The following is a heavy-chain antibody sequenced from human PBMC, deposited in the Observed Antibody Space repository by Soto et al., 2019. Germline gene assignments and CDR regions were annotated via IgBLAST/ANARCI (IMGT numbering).Heavy chain of an antibody. CDR2: ISGSGGST. J-gene: IGHJ4*02. Sequence: PGGSLRLSCAASGFTFSSYAMSWVRQAPGKGLEWVSAISGSGGSTYYADSVKGRFTISRDNSKNTLYLQMNSLRAEDTAVYYCAKDAPPYYYDSSGTFGYYFDYWGQGTLVTVSS. CDR1: GFTFSSYA. V-gene: IGHV3-23*01. D-gene: IGHD3-22*01. CDR3: AKDAPPYYYDSSGTFGYYFDY.